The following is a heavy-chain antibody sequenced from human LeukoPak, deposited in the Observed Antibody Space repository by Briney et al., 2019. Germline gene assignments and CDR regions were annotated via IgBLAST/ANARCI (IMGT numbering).Heavy chain of an antibody. CDR1: GFTFSSYA. CDR2: ISYDGSNK. CDR3: ARVGWEDSSGWYDLIGDDDAFDI. Sequence: HPGGSLRLSCAASGFTFSSYAMHWVRQAPGKGLEWVAVISYDGSNKYYADSVKGRFIISRDNSKNTLYLQMNSLRAEDTAVYYCARVGWEDSSGWYDLIGDDDAFDIWGQGTMVTVSS. J-gene: IGHJ3*02. V-gene: IGHV3-30-3*01. D-gene: IGHD6-19*01.